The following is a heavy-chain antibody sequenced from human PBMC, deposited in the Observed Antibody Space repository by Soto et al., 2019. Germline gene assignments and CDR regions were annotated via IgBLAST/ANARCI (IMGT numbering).Heavy chain of an antibody. J-gene: IGHJ4*02. D-gene: IGHD1-1*01. CDR3: ATFLQLSPLGY. Sequence: QVQLVQSGGEVKKPGASVNVSCKTSGYTFTNYGISWVRQAPGQGLEFMGWITTYNGNTNYAQKFQDRVTMTRDTSTSTAYMELRRLRSDDTAMYYCATFLQLSPLGYWGQGTLVTVS. CDR1: GYTFTNYG. V-gene: IGHV1-18*01. CDR2: ITTYNGNT.